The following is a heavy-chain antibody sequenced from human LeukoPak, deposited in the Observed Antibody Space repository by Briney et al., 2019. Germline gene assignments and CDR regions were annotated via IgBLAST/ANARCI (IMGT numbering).Heavy chain of an antibody. J-gene: IGHJ5*02. CDR1: GDSVSSNSAA. CDR2: TYYRSKWYN. CDR3: ARDSPITIFGVVIGVRFDP. D-gene: IGHD3-3*01. V-gene: IGHV6-1*01. Sequence: SQNLSLTCAISGDSVSSNSAAWNWIRQSPSRGLEWLGRTYYRSKWYNDYAVSVKSRITINPDTSKNQFSLQLNSVTPEDTAVYYCARDSPITIFGVVIGVRFDPWGQGTLVTVSS.